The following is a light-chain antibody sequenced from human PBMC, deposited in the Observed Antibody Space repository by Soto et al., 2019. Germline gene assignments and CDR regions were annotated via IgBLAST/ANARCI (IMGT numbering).Light chain of an antibody. Sequence: DIQMTQSPSSLSASVGDRATITCRASQSISSYLNWYQQKPGKAPKLLIYAASSLQSGVPSRFSGSGSGSDFTLTITSLQPEDFAIYYCQQTYSPPSITFGQGTRLEIK. CDR1: QSISSY. CDR2: AAS. CDR3: QQTYSPPSIT. V-gene: IGKV1-39*01. J-gene: IGKJ5*01.